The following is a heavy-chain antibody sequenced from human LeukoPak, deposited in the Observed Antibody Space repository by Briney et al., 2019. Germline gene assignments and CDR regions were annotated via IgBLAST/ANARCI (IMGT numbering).Heavy chain of an antibody. CDR2: ISGSGGST. D-gene: IGHD1-26*01. Sequence: GGSLRLSCAASGFTFSSYGMSWVRQAPGKGLEWVSAISGSGGSTYYADSVKGRFTISRDNSKNTLYLQMNSLGAEDTAVYYCARDGSIVGATAFQHWGQGTLVTVSS. CDR3: ARDGSIVGATAFQH. J-gene: IGHJ1*01. V-gene: IGHV3-23*01. CDR1: GFTFSSYG.